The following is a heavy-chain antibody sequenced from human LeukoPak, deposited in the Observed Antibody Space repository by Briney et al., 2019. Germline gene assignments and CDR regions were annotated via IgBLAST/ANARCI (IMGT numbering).Heavy chain of an antibody. D-gene: IGHD2-2*01. CDR1: RNIFTGYF. J-gene: IGHJ4*02. CDR2: INPKNGGT. V-gene: IGHV1-2*02. CDR3: AREPPYTGHCDITTCDVSRFDL. Sequence: ASVKVSCKASRNIFTGYFIHWVRQAPGQGLEWMGWINPKNGGTNPAETFQGRVTMTRDTSLSTAFMELTGLTSDDTAVYFCAREPPYTGHCDITTCDVSRFDLWGQGTLVTVSS.